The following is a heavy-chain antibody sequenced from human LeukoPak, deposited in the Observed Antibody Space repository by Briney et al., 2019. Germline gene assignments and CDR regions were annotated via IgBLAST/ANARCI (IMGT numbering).Heavy chain of an antibody. CDR2: IYHSGRT. V-gene: IGHV4-38-2*02. CDR3: ARGTLYSGWSYYFDY. J-gene: IGHJ4*02. D-gene: IGHD6-19*01. CDR1: GYSISSGYY. Sequence: PSETLSLTCTVSGYSISSGYYWGWIRQPPGKGLEWIGSIYHSGRTFYNPSLKSRVTISVDMSKNHFSLRLSSVTAADTAMYYCARGTLYSGWSYYFDYWGQGSQVTVSS.